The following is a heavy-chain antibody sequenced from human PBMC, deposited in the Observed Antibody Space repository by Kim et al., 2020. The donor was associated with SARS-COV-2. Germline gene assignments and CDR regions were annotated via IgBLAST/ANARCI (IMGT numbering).Heavy chain of an antibody. CDR3: AKAGIRAIYFDS. Sequence: YYADSVKGRFTSSRDKSKNPLYLQMNSLRAEDTAVYYCAKAGIRAIYFDSWGQGTLVTVSS. J-gene: IGHJ4*02. D-gene: IGHD3-9*01. V-gene: IGHV3-23*01.